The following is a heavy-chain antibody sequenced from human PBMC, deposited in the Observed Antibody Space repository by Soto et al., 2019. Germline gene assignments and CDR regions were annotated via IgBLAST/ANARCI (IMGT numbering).Heavy chain of an antibody. D-gene: IGHD1-20*01. CDR1: GGSISSGGYS. J-gene: IGHJ5*02. V-gene: IGHV4-30-2*06. Sequence: SETLSLTCAVSGGSISSGGYSWSWIRQSPGKGLEWIGYIYHSGSTYYNPSLKSRVTISVDRSKNQFSLKLSSVTAADTAVYYCARENNWNQQGGWFDPWGQGTLVTVSS. CDR3: ARENNWNQQGGWFDP. CDR2: IYHSGST.